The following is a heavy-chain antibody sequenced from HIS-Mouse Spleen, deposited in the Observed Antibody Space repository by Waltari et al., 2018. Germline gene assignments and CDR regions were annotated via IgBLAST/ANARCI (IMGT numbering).Heavy chain of an antibody. J-gene: IGHJ3*02. V-gene: IGHV3-7*01. CDR1: GFTFSSYW. CDR3: ARGALSDAFDI. CDR2: IKKDGSEK. Sequence: EVQLVESGGGLVQPGGSLRLSCAASGFTFSSYWMSWVRQAPGKGLEWVANIKKDGSEKYYVDSVKGRFTISRDNAKNSLYLQMNSLRAEDTAVYYCARGALSDAFDIWGQGTMVTVSS.